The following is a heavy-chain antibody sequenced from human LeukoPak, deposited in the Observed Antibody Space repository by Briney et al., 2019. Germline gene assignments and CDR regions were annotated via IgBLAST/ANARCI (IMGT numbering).Heavy chain of an antibody. CDR3: AKGGESGYSYAFDY. Sequence: GRSLRLSCAASGFTFDDYAMHWVRQAPGKGLEWVSGISWNSGSIGYADSVKGRFTISRDNAKNSLYLQMNSLRAEDMALYYCAKGGESGYSYAFDYWGQGTLVTVSS. J-gene: IGHJ4*02. CDR2: ISWNSGSI. CDR1: GFTFDDYA. V-gene: IGHV3-9*03. D-gene: IGHD5-18*01.